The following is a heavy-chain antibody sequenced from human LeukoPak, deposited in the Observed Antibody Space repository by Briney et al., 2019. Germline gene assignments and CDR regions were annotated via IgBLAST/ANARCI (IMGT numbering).Heavy chain of an antibody. D-gene: IGHD2-15*01. CDR2: KYYSGSA. CDR3: ATLYCSGIRFLDVFNM. V-gene: IGHV4-31*03. Sequence: KTSQTLSLTCNVSGVSVSDGRYYWTWIRQHPGKGLEWIGYKYYSGSAKYNPSLKSRLTISIDTSKNQFSLQLSSVTAADTATYYYATLYCSGIRFLDVFNMWGQGTRVTVSS. J-gene: IGHJ3*02. CDR1: GVSVSDGRYY.